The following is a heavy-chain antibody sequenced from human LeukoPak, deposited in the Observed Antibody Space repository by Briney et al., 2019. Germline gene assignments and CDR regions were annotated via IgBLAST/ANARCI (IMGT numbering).Heavy chain of an antibody. CDR2: MNPNSGNT. D-gene: IGHD2-15*01. V-gene: IGHV1-8*01. CDR1: GYTFTSYD. J-gene: IGHJ6*03. Sequence: ASVKVSCKASGYTFTSYDINWVRQATGQGLEWMGWMNPNSGNTGYAQKFQGRVTMTRNTSISTAYMELSSLRSEDTAVYYCASSAGSVDIAMVVGATPYYYYYMDVWGKGTMVTISS. CDR3: ASSAGSVDIAMVVGATPYYYYYMDV.